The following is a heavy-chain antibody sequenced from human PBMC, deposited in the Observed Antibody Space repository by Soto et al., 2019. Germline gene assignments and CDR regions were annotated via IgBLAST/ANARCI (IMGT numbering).Heavy chain of an antibody. CDR2: ISAHNGNT. Sequence: QVQLVQSGAEVKKPGASVKVSCKASGYTFSSYGISWVRQTPGQGLEWMGWISAHNGNTNYAQKLQGRVTMTTDTSTNAGYMELRSLRSDDTAVYYCATGPYYYDSSGYYGVYWGQGTLVTVSS. V-gene: IGHV1-18*01. CDR1: GYTFSSYG. D-gene: IGHD3-22*01. CDR3: ATGPYYYDSSGYYGVY. J-gene: IGHJ4*02.